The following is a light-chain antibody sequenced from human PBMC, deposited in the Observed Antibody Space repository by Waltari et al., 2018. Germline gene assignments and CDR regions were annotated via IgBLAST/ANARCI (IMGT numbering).Light chain of an antibody. Sequence: HSVLTQPPSVSAAPGQDVTIFCSGSSSNIGNNYVSWYQKVPGTAPKLLIFDKNERPSGMPDRFSGSKSGTSATLDITGLQTGDEAHYYCATWDSSLSGGVFGGGTKVTVL. CDR3: ATWDSSLSGGV. V-gene: IGLV1-51*01. CDR2: DKN. CDR1: SSNIGNNY. J-gene: IGLJ2*01.